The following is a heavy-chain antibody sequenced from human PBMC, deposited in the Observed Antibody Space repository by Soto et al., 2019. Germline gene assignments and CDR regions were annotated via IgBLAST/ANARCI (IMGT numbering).Heavy chain of an antibody. V-gene: IGHV1-18*01. Sequence: ASVKVSCEASGYTFTSYSISWVRQAPGQGLEWMGWMSVYNDDTNYAQKLQGRVTMTTDTSTSTAYMELRSLRSDDTAVYYCARVGTVSQGAGAFDIWGQGTMVTVSS. CDR3: ARVGTVSQGAGAFDI. CDR1: GYTFTSYS. J-gene: IGHJ3*02. CDR2: MSVYNDDT. D-gene: IGHD4-4*01.